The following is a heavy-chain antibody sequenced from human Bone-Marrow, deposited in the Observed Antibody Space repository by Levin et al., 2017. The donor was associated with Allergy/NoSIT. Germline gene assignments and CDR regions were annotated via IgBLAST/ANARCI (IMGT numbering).Heavy chain of an antibody. CDR3: ARAGSSSYYYYYGMDV. CDR2: INSDGSST. Sequence: GESLKISCAASGFTFSSYWMHWVRQAPGKGLVWVSRINSDGSSTSYADSVKGRFTISRDNAKNTLYLQMNSLRAEDTAVYYCARAGSSSYYYYYGMDVWGQGTTVTVSS. V-gene: IGHV3-74*01. D-gene: IGHD6-6*01. CDR1: GFTFSSYW. J-gene: IGHJ6*02.